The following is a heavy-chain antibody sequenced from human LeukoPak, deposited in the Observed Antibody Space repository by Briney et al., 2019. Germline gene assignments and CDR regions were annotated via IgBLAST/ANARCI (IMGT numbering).Heavy chain of an antibody. Sequence: ASVKVSCKASGYTFTGYGISWVRQAPGQGLEWMGWISAYNGNTNYAQKLQGRVTMTTDTSTSTAYMELRSLRSDDTAVYYCARDWRNDYYDSSGYYWGGYWGQGTLVTVSS. J-gene: IGHJ4*02. CDR1: GYTFTGYG. D-gene: IGHD3-22*01. CDR3: ARDWRNDYYDSSGYYWGGY. V-gene: IGHV1-18*01. CDR2: ISAYNGNT.